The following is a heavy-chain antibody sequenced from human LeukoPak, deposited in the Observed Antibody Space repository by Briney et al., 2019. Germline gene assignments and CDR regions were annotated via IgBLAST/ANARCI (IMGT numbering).Heavy chain of an antibody. Sequence: GGSLRLSSAASGFTFGSYGVHWVRQAPGKGLEWVAVISYDGRNKYYVDSVKGRFTISRDNSENTLYLQMKSLRTEDTAVYYCARGDGYNYFDYWGQGTLVTVSS. V-gene: IGHV3-33*08. CDR3: ARGDGYNYFDY. J-gene: IGHJ4*02. CDR1: GFTFGSYG. CDR2: ISYDGRNK. D-gene: IGHD5-24*01.